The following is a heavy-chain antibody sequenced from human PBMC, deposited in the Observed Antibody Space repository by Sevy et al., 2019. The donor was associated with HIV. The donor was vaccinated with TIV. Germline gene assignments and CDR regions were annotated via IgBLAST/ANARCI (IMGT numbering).Heavy chain of an antibody. Sequence: GGSLRLSCAASGFSFSSYWMTWFRQAPGKELEWVANVNLDGSGKYCVDSVKGRFTISRDNARNSLSLQMNSLRAEDTAVYYCARSVDYWGQGTLVTVSS. V-gene: IGHV3-7*01. CDR1: GFSFSSYW. CDR3: ARSVDY. J-gene: IGHJ4*02. CDR2: VNLDGSGK.